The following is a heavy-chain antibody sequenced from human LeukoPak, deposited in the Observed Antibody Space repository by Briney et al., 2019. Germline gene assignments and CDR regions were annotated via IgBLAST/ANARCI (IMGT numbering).Heavy chain of an antibody. CDR1: GGSFSGYY. CDR3: ARGPPGALDAFDI. CDR2: INYSGST. D-gene: IGHD7-27*01. Sequence: KPSETLSLTCAVYGGSFSGYYWSWIRQPPGKGLEWIGEINYSGSTNYNPSLKSRVTISVDTSKIQFSLRLNSVTAADTAVYYCARGPPGALDAFDIWGQGTMVTVSS. J-gene: IGHJ3*02. V-gene: IGHV4-34*01.